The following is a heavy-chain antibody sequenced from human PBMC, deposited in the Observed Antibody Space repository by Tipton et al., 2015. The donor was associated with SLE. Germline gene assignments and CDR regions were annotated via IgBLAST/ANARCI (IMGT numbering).Heavy chain of an antibody. CDR1: GGSFSGYY. Sequence: TLSLTCAVYGGSFSGYYWSWIRQSPGKGLEWIGEINHSGSTNYNPSLKSRVTISVDTSKNQFSLKLSSVTAADTAVYYCARDGGSSVIWGQGTMVTVSS. J-gene: IGHJ3*02. CDR3: ARDGGSSVI. D-gene: IGHD1-26*01. V-gene: IGHV4-34*01. CDR2: INHSGST.